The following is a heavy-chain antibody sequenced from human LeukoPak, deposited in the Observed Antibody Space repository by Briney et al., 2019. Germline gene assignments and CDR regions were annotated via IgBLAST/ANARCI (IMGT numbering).Heavy chain of an antibody. J-gene: IGHJ4*02. Sequence: GGSLRLPCAASGFTVSSNYMSWVRQAPGKGLEWVSIIYSGGNTYYADFARGRFTISRDNSKNTLHLQMSSLRVEDTAVYYCASCFTDGDCDYWGQGTLVTVSS. D-gene: IGHD4-17*01. CDR1: GFTVSSNY. V-gene: IGHV3-66*01. CDR2: IYSGGNT. CDR3: ASCFTDGDCDY.